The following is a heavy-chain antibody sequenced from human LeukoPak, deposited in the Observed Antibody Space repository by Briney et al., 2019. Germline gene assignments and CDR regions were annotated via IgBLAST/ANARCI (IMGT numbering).Heavy chain of an antibody. D-gene: IGHD1-26*01. CDR2: INPIFGTA. CDR1: GGTFSSYA. J-gene: IGHJ4*02. V-gene: IGHV1-69*13. CDR3: ARANSGSYKEFDY. Sequence: ASVRVSCKASGGTFSSYAISWVRQAPGQGLEWMGGINPIFGTANYAQKFQGRVTITADESTSTAYMELSSLRSEDTAVYYCARANSGSYKEFDYWGQGTLVTVSS.